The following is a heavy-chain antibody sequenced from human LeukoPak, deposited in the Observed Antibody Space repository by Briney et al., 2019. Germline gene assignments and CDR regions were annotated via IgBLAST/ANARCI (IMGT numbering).Heavy chain of an antibody. D-gene: IGHD3-22*01. V-gene: IGHV5-51*01. CDR3: ARSPYYYDSSGHPPAY. Sequence: GESLKTSCKGSGYSFTSYWIGWVRQMPGKGLEWMGIIYPGDSDTRYSPSFQGQVTISADKSISTAYLQWSSLKASDTAMYYCARSPYYYDSSGHPPAYWGQGTLVTVSS. CDR1: GYSFTSYW. CDR2: IYPGDSDT. J-gene: IGHJ4*02.